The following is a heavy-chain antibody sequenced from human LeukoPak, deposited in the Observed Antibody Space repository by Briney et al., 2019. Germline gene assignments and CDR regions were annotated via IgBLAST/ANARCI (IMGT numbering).Heavy chain of an antibody. CDR1: GFTLSSYW. Sequence: GGSLRLSCAASGFTLSSYWVSWVRQAPGKGLEWVANINQDGSEKYYVDSVKGRFTISRDNAKNSLYLQMNSLRAEDTAVYYCARGRLGGFDSWGQGTLVTVSS. J-gene: IGHJ4*02. V-gene: IGHV3-7*01. CDR3: ARGRLGGFDS. CDR2: INQDGSEK.